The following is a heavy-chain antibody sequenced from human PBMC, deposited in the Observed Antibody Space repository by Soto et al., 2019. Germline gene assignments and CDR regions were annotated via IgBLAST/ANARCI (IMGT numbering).Heavy chain of an antibody. CDR2: ISYDGSNK. V-gene: IGHV3-30*18. J-gene: IGHJ4*02. D-gene: IGHD3-10*01. CDR1: GFTFSSYG. Sequence: QVQLVESGGGVVQPGRSLRLSCAASGFTFSSYGMHWVRQAPGKGLEWVAVISYDGSNKYYADSVKGRFTISRDNSKNTLYLQMNSLRAEDTAVYYCAKQYGSGSYQALPRSFDYWGQGTLVTVSS. CDR3: AKQYGSGSYQALPRSFDY.